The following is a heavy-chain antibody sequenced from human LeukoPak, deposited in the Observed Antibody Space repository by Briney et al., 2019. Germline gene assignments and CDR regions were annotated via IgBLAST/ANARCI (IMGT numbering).Heavy chain of an antibody. Sequence: SETLSLTCTVSGGSISSYYWSWTRQPPGKGLEWIGYIYYSGSTNYNPSLKSRVTISVDTSKNQFSLKLSSVTAADTAVYYCASLYDSSGYYYEPYFDYWGQGTLVTVSS. V-gene: IGHV4-59*08. D-gene: IGHD3-22*01. CDR1: GGSISSYY. CDR2: IYYSGST. J-gene: IGHJ4*02. CDR3: ASLYDSSGYYYEPYFDY.